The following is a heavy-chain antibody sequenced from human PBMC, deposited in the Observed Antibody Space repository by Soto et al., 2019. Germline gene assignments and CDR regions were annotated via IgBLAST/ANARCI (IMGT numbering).Heavy chain of an antibody. CDR2: INNDGSST. V-gene: IGHV3-74*01. CDR3: ARDYGDLNWFDS. J-gene: IGHJ5*01. D-gene: IGHD4-17*01. Sequence: PGGSLRLSCAASGFTFSSYWMHWVRQSPGKGLVWVSRINNDGSSTTYADSVKGRLTTSRDNAKNTLYLQMNSLRAEDTAVYYCARDYGDLNWFDSWGQGTLVTVSS. CDR1: GFTFSSYW.